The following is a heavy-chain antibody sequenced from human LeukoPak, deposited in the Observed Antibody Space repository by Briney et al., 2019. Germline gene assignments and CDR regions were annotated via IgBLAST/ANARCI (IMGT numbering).Heavy chain of an antibody. CDR3: ASSTYYYFPYYYYGMDV. Sequence: SGTLSLTCTVSGGSISSGSYYWAWLRQPPEKGLEWIGGVYDFGNAYHNPSLKSRVTISVDTSKNQFSLKLSSVTAADTAVYYCASSTYYYFPYYYYGMDVWGQGTTVTVSS. J-gene: IGHJ6*02. D-gene: IGHD3-10*01. CDR1: GGSISSGSYY. CDR2: VYDFGNA. V-gene: IGHV4-39*07.